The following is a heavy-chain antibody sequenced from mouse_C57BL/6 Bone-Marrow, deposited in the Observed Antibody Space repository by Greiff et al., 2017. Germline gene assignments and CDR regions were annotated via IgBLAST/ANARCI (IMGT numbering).Heavy chain of an antibody. CDR1: GYTFTSSG. Sequence: QVQLQQSGAELARPGASVKLSCKASGYTFTSSGISWVKQRTGQGLEWIGEIYPRSGNTYYNEKFKGKATLTADKSSSTAYMELRSLTAEDSAVYFCGRQGRGFAYWGQGTLVTVSA. V-gene: IGHV1-81*01. D-gene: IGHD3-3*01. J-gene: IGHJ3*01. CDR2: IYPRSGNT. CDR3: GRQGRGFAY.